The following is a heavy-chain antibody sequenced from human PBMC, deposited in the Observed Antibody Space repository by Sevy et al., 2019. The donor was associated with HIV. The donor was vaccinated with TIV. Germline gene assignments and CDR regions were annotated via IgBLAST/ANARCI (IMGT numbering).Heavy chain of an antibody. D-gene: IGHD2-15*01. J-gene: IGHJ3*02. CDR3: ARGIVVVVAAMSTDAFDI. CDR1: GFTVSSNY. V-gene: IGHV3-53*01. CDR2: IYSGGST. Sequence: GGSLRLSCAASGFTVSSNYMSWVRQAPGKGLEWVSVIYSGGSTYYADSVKGRFTISRDNSKNTLYLQMNSRRAEDTAVYYCARGIVVVVAAMSTDAFDIWGQGTMVTVSS.